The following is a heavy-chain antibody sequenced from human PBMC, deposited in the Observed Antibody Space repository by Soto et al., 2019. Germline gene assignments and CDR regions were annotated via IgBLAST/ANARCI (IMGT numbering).Heavy chain of an antibody. Sequence: SVKVSCKASGGTFSSYAISWVRQAPGQGLEWMGGIIPIFGTTNYARRFQGRVTITADKSTSTAYMELRSLRSDDTAVYYCARGTRSGSYYYYGLDVWGQGTKVTVSS. V-gene: IGHV1-69*06. J-gene: IGHJ6*02. D-gene: IGHD1-26*01. CDR2: IIPIFGTT. CDR3: ARGTRSGSYYYYGLDV. CDR1: GGTFSSYA.